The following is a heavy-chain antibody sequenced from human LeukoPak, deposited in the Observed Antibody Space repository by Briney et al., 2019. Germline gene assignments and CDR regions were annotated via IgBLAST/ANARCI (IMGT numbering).Heavy chain of an antibody. J-gene: IGHJ4*02. Sequence: GGSLRLSCAASGFTFSSYAMSWVRQAPGKGLEWVSAISGSGGSTYYADSVKGRFTISRDNSKNTLYLQMNSLRAEDTAVYYCARHYGDYTYYFDYWGQGALVTVSS. CDR2: ISGSGGST. V-gene: IGHV3-23*01. CDR1: GFTFSSYA. CDR3: ARHYGDYTYYFDY. D-gene: IGHD4-17*01.